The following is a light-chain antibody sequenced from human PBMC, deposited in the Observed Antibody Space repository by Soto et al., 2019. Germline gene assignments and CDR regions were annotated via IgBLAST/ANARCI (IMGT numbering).Light chain of an antibody. CDR2: ANN. CDR1: SSNIGAGYD. CDR3: QSYDSTLSGFYV. Sequence: QSVLTQPPSVSGAPGQRVTISCTGSSSNIGAGYDVHWYQQLPGRAPKLLIYANNNRPSGVPDRFSGSRSGTSASLAINGLQADDEADYSCQSYDSTLSGFYVFGTGTKVTVL. V-gene: IGLV1-40*01. J-gene: IGLJ1*01.